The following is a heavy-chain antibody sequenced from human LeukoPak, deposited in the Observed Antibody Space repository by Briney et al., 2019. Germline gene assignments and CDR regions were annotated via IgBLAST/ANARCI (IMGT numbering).Heavy chain of an antibody. V-gene: IGHV1-8*01. CDR3: ARGPSYVVTFGGVINWFDP. CDR1: GYTFTSYD. J-gene: IGHJ5*02. Sequence: ASVKVSCKASGYTFTSYDINWVRQATGQGLEWMRWMNPNSGNTGYAQKFQGRVTMTRNTSISTAYMELSSLRSEDTAVYYCARGPSYVVTFGGVINWFDPWGQGTLVTVSS. D-gene: IGHD3-16*01. CDR2: MNPNSGNT.